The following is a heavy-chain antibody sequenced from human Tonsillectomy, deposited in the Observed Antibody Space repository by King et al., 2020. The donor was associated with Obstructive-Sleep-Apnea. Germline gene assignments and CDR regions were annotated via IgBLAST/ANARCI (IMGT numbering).Heavy chain of an antibody. Sequence: QFTLKESGPVLVKPTETLTLTCTVSGFSLSNARMGVSWIRQPPGKALEWLAHIFSNDEKSYSTSLNNRLTISKDTSKSQVVLTMTNMNPVDTATYYCARMRIFGLVIYYYGMDVWGQGTTVTVSS. V-gene: IGHV2-26*01. CDR2: IFSNDEK. J-gene: IGHJ6*02. CDR1: GFSLSNARMG. CDR3: ARMRIFGLVIYYYGMDV. D-gene: IGHD3/OR15-3a*01.